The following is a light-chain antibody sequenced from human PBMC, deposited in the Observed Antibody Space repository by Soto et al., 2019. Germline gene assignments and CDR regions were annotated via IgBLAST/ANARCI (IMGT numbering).Light chain of an antibody. CDR1: QNIHNH. CDR2: EAI. Sequence: DKLMSQSPATLSLSLGEIVTLSCRASQNIHNHMSLFLQKPGQTPRLLVYEAIIRAPDFPAGLNGSWSGTELTITIPSLQSEDFAVYYCQQYDAWPLTFGGGTTVDLK. V-gene: IGKV3-15*01. CDR3: QQYDAWPLT. J-gene: IGKJ4*01.